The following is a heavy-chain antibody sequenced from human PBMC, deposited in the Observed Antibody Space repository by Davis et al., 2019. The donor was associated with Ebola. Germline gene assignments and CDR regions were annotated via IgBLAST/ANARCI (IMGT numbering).Heavy chain of an antibody. CDR2: IYHSGST. J-gene: IGHJ3*02. V-gene: IGHV4-4*02. Sequence: MPSETLSLTCAVSGGSISSSNWWSWVRQPPGKGLEWIGEIYHSGSTNYNPSLKSRVTISVDKSKNQFSLKLSSVTAADTAVYYCARDSGLELPDAFDIWGQGTMVTVSS. CDR1: GGSISSSNW. D-gene: IGHD1-26*01. CDR3: ARDSGLELPDAFDI.